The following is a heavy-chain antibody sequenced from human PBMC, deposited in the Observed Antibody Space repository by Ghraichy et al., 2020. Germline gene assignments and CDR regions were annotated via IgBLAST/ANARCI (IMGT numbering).Heavy chain of an antibody. V-gene: IGHV4-34*01. J-gene: IGHJ2*01. D-gene: IGHD6-6*01. CDR3: ARRGSSSYEDHWYFDL. CDR2: INHSGST. Sequence: SETLSLTCAVYGGSFSGYYWSWIRQPPGKGLEWIGEINHSGSTNYNPSLKSRVTISVDTSKNQFSLKLSSVTAADTAVYYCARRGSSSYEDHWYFDLWGRGTLVTVSS. CDR1: GGSFSGYY.